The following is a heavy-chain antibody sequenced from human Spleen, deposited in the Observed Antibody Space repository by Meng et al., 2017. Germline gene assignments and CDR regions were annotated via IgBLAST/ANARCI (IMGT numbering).Heavy chain of an antibody. CDR2: IYTSGST. V-gene: IGHV4-61*02. J-gene: IGHJ3*02. D-gene: IGHD3-16*02. CDR3: ARGSFHPIHAFDI. Sequence: SETLSLTCTVSGDSISSGSYYWSWIRQPAGKGLEWIGRIYTSGSTNYNPSLKSRVTISVDTSKNQFSLKLSSVTAADTAVYYCARGSFHPIHAFDIWGQGAMVTVSS. CDR1: GDSISSGSYY.